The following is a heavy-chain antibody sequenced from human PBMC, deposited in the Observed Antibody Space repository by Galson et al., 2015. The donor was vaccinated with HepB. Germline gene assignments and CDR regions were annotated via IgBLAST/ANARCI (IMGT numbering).Heavy chain of an antibody. CDR3: ARGSPGGSGGWFDP. V-gene: IGHV1-3*01. J-gene: IGHJ5*02. Sequence: SVKVSCKASGYTFTSYTRHWVRQAPGQRLEWMGWINAGNGNTKYSQKFQGRVTITRDTSASTAYMELSSLRSEDTAVYYCARGSPGGSGGWFDPWGQGTLVTVSS. CDR1: GYTFTSYT. CDR2: INAGNGNT. D-gene: IGHD2-15*01.